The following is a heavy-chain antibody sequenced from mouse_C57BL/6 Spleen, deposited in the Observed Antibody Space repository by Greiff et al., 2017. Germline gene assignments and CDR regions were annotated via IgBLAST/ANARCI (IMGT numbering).Heavy chain of an antibody. D-gene: IGHD1-1*02. CDR2: IYPSDSET. Sequence: QVQLQQSGAELVRPGSSVKLSCKASGYTFTSYWMDWVKQRPGQGLEWIGNIYPSDSETHYNQKFKDKATLTVDKSSSTAYMQLSSLTSEDSAVYYCARRREVYYVDYWGQGTTLTVSS. CDR1: GYTFTSYW. CDR3: ARRREVYYVDY. J-gene: IGHJ2*01. V-gene: IGHV1-61*01.